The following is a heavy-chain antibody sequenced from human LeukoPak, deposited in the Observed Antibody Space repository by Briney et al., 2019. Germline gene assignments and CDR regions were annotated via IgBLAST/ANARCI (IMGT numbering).Heavy chain of an antibody. D-gene: IGHD3-10*01. V-gene: IGHV1-69*13. CDR1: GGTFSSYA. Sequence: SVKVSCKASGGTFSSYAISWVRQAPGQGLEWMGGIIPIFGTANHAQKFQGRVTITADESTSTAYMELSSLRSEDTAVYYCAGGGYGSGSYFDYYYGMDVWGKGTTVTVSS. CDR3: AGGGYGSGSYFDYYYGMDV. J-gene: IGHJ6*04. CDR2: IIPIFGTA.